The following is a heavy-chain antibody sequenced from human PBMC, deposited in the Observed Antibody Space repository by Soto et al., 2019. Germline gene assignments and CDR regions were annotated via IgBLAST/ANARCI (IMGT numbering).Heavy chain of an antibody. CDR1: GFTFSSYW. V-gene: IGHV3-7*01. J-gene: IGHJ6*02. Sequence: EVRLVESGGGLVQPGGSLTLSCAASGFTFSSYWMTWVRQAPGKGLEWVANVNQDGSEKYYMDSMKGRFTISRDNAKNSLLLQLHSLRAEDTAVYYCARDHGRPDLRDTHYYDSSDLDYGMDVWGQGTTVTVSS. CDR2: VNQDGSEK. CDR3: ARDHGRPDLRDTHYYDSSDLDYGMDV. D-gene: IGHD3-22*01.